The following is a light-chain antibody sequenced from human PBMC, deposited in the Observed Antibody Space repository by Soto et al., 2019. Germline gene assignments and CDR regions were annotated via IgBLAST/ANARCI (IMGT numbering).Light chain of an antibody. CDR3: QQRSNWPPIT. J-gene: IGKJ5*01. CDR2: DAS. Sequence: EIVLTQSPATLSLSPGEIANLYFSASQSVSSYLAWYQQKPGQAPRLLIYDASNRATGIPARFSGSGSGTDFTLTISSLEPEDFAVYYCQQRSNWPPITFGQGTRLEIK. V-gene: IGKV3-11*01. CDR1: QSVSSY.